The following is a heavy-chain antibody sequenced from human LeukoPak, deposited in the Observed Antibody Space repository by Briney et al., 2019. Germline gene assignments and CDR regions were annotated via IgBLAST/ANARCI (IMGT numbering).Heavy chain of an antibody. CDR2: INPNSGGT. D-gene: IGHD2-2*02. V-gene: IGHV1-2*02. CDR1: GYTFTGYY. J-gene: IGHJ4*02. CDR3: AKGYQLLYGSLDY. Sequence: ASVKVSCKASGYTFTGYYMHWVRQAPGQGLEWMGWINPNSGGTNYAQKFQGRVTMTRDTSISTAYTELSRLRSDDTAVYYCAKGYQLLYGSLDYWGQGTLVTVSS.